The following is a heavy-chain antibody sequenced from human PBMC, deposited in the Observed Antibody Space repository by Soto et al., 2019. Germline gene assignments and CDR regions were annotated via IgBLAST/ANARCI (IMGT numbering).Heavy chain of an antibody. V-gene: IGHV3-23*01. D-gene: IGHD3-3*01. CDR3: AFWFSAGKGYPPDL. J-gene: IGHJ1*01. CDR2: ISGSGGST. Sequence: PRGSLRVSCAASGFTFSSFAMSWVRQAPGKGLDWVSAISGSGGSTYSADSVKGRFTISRDNSKNTLYLQMSSLRAEDTAVYYCAFWFSAGKGYPPDLWGQGYLVTVSS. CDR1: GFTFSSFA.